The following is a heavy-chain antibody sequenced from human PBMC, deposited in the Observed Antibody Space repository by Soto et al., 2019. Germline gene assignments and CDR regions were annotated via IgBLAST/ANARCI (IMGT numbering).Heavy chain of an antibody. CDR3: ARSRVDTAMATAYYFDY. V-gene: IGHV4-31*03. CDR2: IYYSGST. D-gene: IGHD5-18*01. CDR1: GGSISSGGYY. J-gene: IGHJ4*02. Sequence: QVQLQESGPGLVKPSQTLSLTCTVSGGSISSGGYYWSWIRQHPGKGLEWIGYIYYSGSTYYNPSLKSRVTISGDTSKNQFSLKLSSVTAADTAVYYCARSRVDTAMATAYYFDYWGQGTLVTVSS.